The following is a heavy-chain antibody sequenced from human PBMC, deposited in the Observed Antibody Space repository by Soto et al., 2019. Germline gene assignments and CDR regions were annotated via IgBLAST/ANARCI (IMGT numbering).Heavy chain of an antibody. Sequence: ASVKVSCKASGYTFTSYAMHWVRQAPGQRLEWMGWINAGNGNTKYSRKFQGRVTITRDTSASTAYMELSSLRSEDTAVYYCARDMGTPDPCGPGTLFTAPQ. CDR1: GYTFTSYA. J-gene: IGHJ5*02. D-gene: IGHD1-1*01. V-gene: IGHV1-3*01. CDR2: INAGNGNT. CDR3: ARDMGTPDP.